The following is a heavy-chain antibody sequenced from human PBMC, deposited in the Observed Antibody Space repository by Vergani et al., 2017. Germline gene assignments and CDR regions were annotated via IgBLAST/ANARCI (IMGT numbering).Heavy chain of an antibody. Sequence: QVQLQESGPGLVKPSETLSLTCTVSGGSISSYYWSWIRQPPGKGLEWIGEINHSGSTNYNPSLKRLVTISVDTSKNKFSLKLSSVTAADTAVYYCARAGYYDFWSGYQTRLDYWGQGTLVTVSS. V-gene: IGHV4-59*12. CDR1: GGSISSYY. CDR3: ARAGYYDFWSGYQTRLDY. J-gene: IGHJ4*02. CDR2: INHSGST. D-gene: IGHD3-3*01.